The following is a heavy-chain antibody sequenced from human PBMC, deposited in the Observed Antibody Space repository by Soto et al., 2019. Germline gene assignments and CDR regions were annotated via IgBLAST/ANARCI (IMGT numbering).Heavy chain of an antibody. J-gene: IGHJ4*02. CDR3: ARDGVDGLDY. V-gene: IGHV1-3*01. CDR1: GYSFLNYL. CDR2: INAGNGNT. D-gene: IGHD3-3*01. Sequence: QVQFVQSGAEVKKPGASVKVSCKTSGYSFLNYLVFWVRQAPGQRLEWMGWINAGNGNTKYSKKFQGRVTITRETSASTAYMALTSLRSEDTAVYCCARDGVDGLDYWGQGTLVTVSS.